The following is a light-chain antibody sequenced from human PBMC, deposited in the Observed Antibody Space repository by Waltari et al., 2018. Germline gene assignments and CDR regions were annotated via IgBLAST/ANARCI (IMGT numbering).Light chain of an antibody. Sequence: VVMTQSPLSLPVTLGQPASISCRSSQGLVTSNGNTYLDWFHQRPGQSPRRLIYKVSIRDAGVPDRLGGSGSGTDFTLKISRVEAADVGVYYCMQATHWPRTFGQGTKVEIK. CDR2: KVS. CDR1: QGLVTSNGNTY. CDR3: MQATHWPRT. J-gene: IGKJ1*01. V-gene: IGKV2-30*01.